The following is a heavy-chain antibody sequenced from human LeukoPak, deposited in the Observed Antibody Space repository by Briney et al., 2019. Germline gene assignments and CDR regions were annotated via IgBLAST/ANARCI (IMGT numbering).Heavy chain of an antibody. CDR3: ATYDSSGYYYGDSDY. J-gene: IGHJ4*02. CDR1: GGTFSSYA. CDR2: IIPIFGTA. D-gene: IGHD3-22*01. Sequence: ASVKVSCKASGGTFSSYAISWVRQAPGQGLEWMGGIIPIFGTANYAQKFQGRVTITADESTSTAYMELSSLRSEDTAVYYCATYDSSGYYYGDSDYWGQGTLVTVSS. V-gene: IGHV1-69*13.